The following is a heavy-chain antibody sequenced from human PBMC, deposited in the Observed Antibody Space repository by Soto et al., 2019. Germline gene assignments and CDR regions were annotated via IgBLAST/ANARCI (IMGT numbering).Heavy chain of an antibody. CDR1: GGSISSYY. V-gene: IGHV4-4*07. CDR3: ARVLAAAGMYYFDY. D-gene: IGHD6-13*01. J-gene: IGHJ4*02. CDR2: IYTSGST. Sequence: PSETLSLTCTVSGGSISSYYWSWIRQPAGKGLEWIWRIYTSGSTNYNPSLKSRVTMSVKTSKNKVSLNMRTVTAADPHVYYCARVLAAAGMYYFDYWGQGTLVTLSS.